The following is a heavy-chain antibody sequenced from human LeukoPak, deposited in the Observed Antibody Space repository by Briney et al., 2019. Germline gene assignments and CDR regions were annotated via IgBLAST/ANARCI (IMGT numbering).Heavy chain of an antibody. CDR1: GFTFSSYA. J-gene: IGHJ3*02. V-gene: IGHV3-23*01. CDR3: AKLVVPAAIRGGAFDI. D-gene: IGHD2-2*01. CDR2: ISGSGGST. Sequence: GGSLRLSCAASGFTFSSYAMSWVRQAPGKGLEWVSAISGSGGSTYYADSVKGRFTISRDNSKNTLYLQMNSLRAEDTAVYYCAKLVVPAAIRGGAFDIWGQGTMVTVSS.